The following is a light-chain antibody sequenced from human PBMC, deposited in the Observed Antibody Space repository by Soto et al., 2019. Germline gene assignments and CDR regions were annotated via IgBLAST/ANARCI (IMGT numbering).Light chain of an antibody. CDR1: QGISSF. J-gene: IGKJ4*01. CDR3: QQNNSYPLT. Sequence: AIQLTQSPPSLSASVGDRVTITCRASQGISSFLAWYQQKPWKAPKLLIYDASSLESGVPSRFSGSGSGTEFTLTISSLQPDEFAANYCQQNNSYPLTFGGGTNVDNK. CDR2: DAS. V-gene: IGKV1-13*02.